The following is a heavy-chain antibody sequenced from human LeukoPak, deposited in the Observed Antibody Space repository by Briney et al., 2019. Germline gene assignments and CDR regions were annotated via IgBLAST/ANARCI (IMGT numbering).Heavy chain of an antibody. V-gene: IGHV1-2*02. CDR2: INPNSGGT. D-gene: IGHD5-18*01. CDR3: ARDTAMVTYWFDP. CDR1: GYTFTGYY. Sequence: ASVKVSCKASGYTFTGYYMHWVRQAPGQGLEWRGWINPNSGGTNYAQKFQGRVTMTRDTSINTAYMELSRLRSDDTAVYYCARDTAMVTYWFDPWGQGTLVTVSS. J-gene: IGHJ5*02.